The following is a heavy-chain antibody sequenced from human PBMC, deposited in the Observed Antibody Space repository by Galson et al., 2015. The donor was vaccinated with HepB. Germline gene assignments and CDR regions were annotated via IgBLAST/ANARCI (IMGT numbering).Heavy chain of an antibody. CDR1: GFTFSDYW. D-gene: IGHD1-26*01. J-gene: IGHJ3*02. CDR2: INSDATNT. V-gene: IGHV3-74*01. Sequence: SLRLSCAASGFTFSDYWMHWVRQAPGKGLVWVSRINSDATNTTYADAVEGRFTVSRDNAKDTLFLQMNGLRAEDTAFYYCARVRGRYQYDAFDIWGHGTMVTVSS. CDR3: ARVRGRYQYDAFDI.